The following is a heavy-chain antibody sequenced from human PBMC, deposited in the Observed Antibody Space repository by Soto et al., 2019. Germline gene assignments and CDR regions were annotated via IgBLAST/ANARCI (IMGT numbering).Heavy chain of an antibody. D-gene: IGHD6-13*01. J-gene: IGHJ6*02. V-gene: IGHV3-33*01. CDR2: IWYDGSNK. CDR1: GFTFSSYG. Sequence: GGSLRLSCAASGFTFSSYGMHWVRQAPGKGLEWVAVIWYDGSNKYYADSVKGRFTISRDNSKNTLYLQMNSLRTEDTAVYYCARGSVASSSWHYYYYYGMDVWGQGTTVTV. CDR3: ARGSVASSSWHYYYYYGMDV.